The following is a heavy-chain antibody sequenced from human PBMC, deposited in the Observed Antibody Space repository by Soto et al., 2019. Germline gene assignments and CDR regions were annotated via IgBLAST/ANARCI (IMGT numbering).Heavy chain of an antibody. CDR1: SGSISSYY. Sequence: QVQLQESGPGLVKPSETLSLTCTVSSGSISSYYWSWIRQPPGKGLEWIGYIYYSGSTNYNPSLKSRVTISVDTSKNQFSLKLSSVTAADTAVYYCARYYGDYDTAGYYYYYYMDVWGKGTTVTVSS. D-gene: IGHD4-17*01. CDR3: ARYYGDYDTAGYYYYYYMDV. CDR2: IYYSGST. V-gene: IGHV4-59*01. J-gene: IGHJ6*03.